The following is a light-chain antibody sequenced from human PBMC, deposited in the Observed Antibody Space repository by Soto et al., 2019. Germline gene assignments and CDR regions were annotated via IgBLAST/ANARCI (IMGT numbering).Light chain of an antibody. V-gene: IGKV3-11*01. CDR2: DAS. J-gene: IGKJ2*01. CDR3: QQSYSAPST. CDR1: QSVRTY. Sequence: EIVLTQSPVTLSLSPGERATLSCRASQSVRTYLAWYQVKPGQAPRLLIYDASSRASGVPARFSGSGSGTDFTLTISSLQPEDFATYYCQQSYSAPSTFGQGTKLEIK.